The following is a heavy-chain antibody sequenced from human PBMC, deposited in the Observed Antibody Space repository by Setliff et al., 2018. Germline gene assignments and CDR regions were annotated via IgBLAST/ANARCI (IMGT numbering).Heavy chain of an antibody. Sequence: QPGGSLRLSCAASGFTFSSYAMSWVRQAPGKGLEWVSAISGSGGRTYYADSVKGRFTISRDNSKNTLYLQMNSLRAEDTAVYYCAKDNAYSSSWYYYYYYMDVWGKGTTVTVSS. CDR3: AKDNAYSSSWYYYYYYMDV. CDR1: GFTFSSYA. CDR2: ISGSGGRT. V-gene: IGHV3-23*01. D-gene: IGHD6-13*01. J-gene: IGHJ6*03.